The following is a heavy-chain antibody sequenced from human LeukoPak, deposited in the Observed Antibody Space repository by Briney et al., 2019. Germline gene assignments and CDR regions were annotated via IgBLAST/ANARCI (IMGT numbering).Heavy chain of an antibody. D-gene: IGHD6-6*01. V-gene: IGHV4-34*01. CDR2: INHSGST. CDR1: GGSFSGYY. Sequence: SETLSLTCAVYGGSFSGYYWSWIRLPPGKGLEWIGEINHSGSTNYNPSLKSRVTISVDTSKNQFSLKLSSVTAADTAVYYCARGRKAARSWAWFDPWGQVTLVTGSS. CDR3: ARGRKAARSWAWFDP. J-gene: IGHJ5*02.